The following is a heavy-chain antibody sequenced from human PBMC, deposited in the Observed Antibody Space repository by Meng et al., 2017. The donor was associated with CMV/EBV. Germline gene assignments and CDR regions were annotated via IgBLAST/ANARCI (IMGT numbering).Heavy chain of an antibody. V-gene: IGHV3-21*01. CDR3: ARVVDCSSTGCYKGLDY. Sequence: GGSLRLSCAASGFTFSSYSMNWVRQAPGKGLEWVSSISSSSSYIYYADSVKGRFTISRDNAKNSLYLQMNSLRAEDTAVYYCARVVDCSSTGCYKGLDYWGQGTLVTVSS. CDR2: ISSSSSYI. J-gene: IGHJ4*02. D-gene: IGHD2-2*02. CDR1: GFTFSSYS.